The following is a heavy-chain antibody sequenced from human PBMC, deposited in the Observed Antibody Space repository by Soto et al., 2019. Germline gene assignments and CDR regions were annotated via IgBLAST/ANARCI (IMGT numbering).Heavy chain of an antibody. J-gene: IGHJ4*02. Sequence: QVQLQQWGAGLLKPSETLSLTCAVYGGSFSGYYWSWIRQPPGKGLEWIGEINHSGSTNYNPSLKSRVTISVHTSKNQFSLKLSSVTAADTAVYYCARSPLAGALFDYWGQGTLVTVSS. V-gene: IGHV4-34*01. CDR1: GGSFSGYY. D-gene: IGHD3-10*01. CDR3: ARSPLAGALFDY. CDR2: INHSGST.